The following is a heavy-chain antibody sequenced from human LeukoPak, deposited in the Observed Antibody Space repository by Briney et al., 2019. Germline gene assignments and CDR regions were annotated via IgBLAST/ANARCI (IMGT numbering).Heavy chain of an antibody. J-gene: IGHJ6*02. V-gene: IGHV3-48*01. CDR3: ARYYYDSNDYYYYGVDV. CDR1: GFTFSTYS. CDR2: ISSGSSTI. Sequence: GGSLRLSCAASGFTFSTYSMNWVRQAPGKGLEWVSSISSGSSTIYYADSVKGRFTISRDNAKNSLFLQMNSLRAEDTAVYLCARYYYDSNDYYYYGVDVWGQGTTVTVSS. D-gene: IGHD3-22*01.